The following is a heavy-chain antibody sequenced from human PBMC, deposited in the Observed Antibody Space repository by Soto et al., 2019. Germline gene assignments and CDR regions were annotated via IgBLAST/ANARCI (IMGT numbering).Heavy chain of an antibody. V-gene: IGHV2-5*02. D-gene: IGHD1-26*01. CDR1: GFSLSTSGVG. CDR3: AHLVGATTLGPYYFDY. Sequence: QITLKESGPTLVKPTQTLTLTCTFSGFSLSTSGVGVGWIRQPPGKALEWLALIYWDDDKRYSPSLKSRLTIAKHTPKTQAVLTKTNMDPVDTATYYCAHLVGATTLGPYYFDYWGQGTLVTVSS. J-gene: IGHJ4*02. CDR2: IYWDDDK.